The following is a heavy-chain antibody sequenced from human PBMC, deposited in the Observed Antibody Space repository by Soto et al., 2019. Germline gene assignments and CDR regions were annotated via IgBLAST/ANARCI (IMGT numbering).Heavy chain of an antibody. CDR1: GFPFSSYS. CDR3: ARDWRLP. Sequence: EVQLVESGGGLVQPGGSLRLSCAASGFPFSSYSMNWVRQAPGKGLEWVSFITSSSGTIYYADSVKGRFTISRDNAKDSLYLQMNSLRDEYAAVYYCARDWRLPWGQGTLVTLSS. V-gene: IGHV3-48*02. D-gene: IGHD3-3*01. CDR2: ITSSSGTI. J-gene: IGHJ4*02.